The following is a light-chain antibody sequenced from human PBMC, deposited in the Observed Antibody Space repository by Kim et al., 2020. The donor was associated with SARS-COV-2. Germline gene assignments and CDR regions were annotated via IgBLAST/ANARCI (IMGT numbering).Light chain of an antibody. CDR1: HYVSNEY. V-gene: IGKV3-20*01. J-gene: IGKJ5*01. Sequence: SPGDRASLSYWATHYVSNEYLAWYQQKPGQAPSLLIYGASSSATCIPDRFSCSGSGSDFTLTISRLEPEDFAVYYCQQYSSPPPITFGQGTRWGLN. CDR3: QQYSSPPPIT. CDR2: GAS.